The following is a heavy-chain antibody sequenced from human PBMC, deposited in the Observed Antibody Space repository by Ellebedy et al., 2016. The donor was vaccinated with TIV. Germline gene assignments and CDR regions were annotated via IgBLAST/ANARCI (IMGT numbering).Heavy chain of an antibody. CDR2: VFYSGDT. Sequence: SETLSLXCTVSGGSISRFSWTWIRQPPGEGLEWIGYVFYSGDTIYNPSLNSRVTMSVDTSKNQFYLNLTSVTAADTAVYYCVRFDYDVEGYYGLDVWGQGTTVAVSS. CDR3: VRFDYDVEGYYGLDV. D-gene: IGHD3-3*01. V-gene: IGHV4-59*01. J-gene: IGHJ6*02. CDR1: GGSISRFS.